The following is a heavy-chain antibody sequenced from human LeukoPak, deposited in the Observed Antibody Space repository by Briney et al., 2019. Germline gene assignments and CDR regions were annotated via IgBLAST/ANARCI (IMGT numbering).Heavy chain of an antibody. D-gene: IGHD6-19*01. J-gene: IGHJ4*02. V-gene: IGHV3-53*01. Sequence: PGGSLRLSCAASGFSFSTYAMSWVRQAPGKGLEWVSVIYSGGSTYYADSVKGRFTISRDNSKNTLYLQMNSLRAEDTAVYYCARTRPGIAVAGRGYYFDYWGQGTLVTVSS. CDR3: ARTRPGIAVAGRGYYFDY. CDR1: GFSFSTYA. CDR2: IYSGGST.